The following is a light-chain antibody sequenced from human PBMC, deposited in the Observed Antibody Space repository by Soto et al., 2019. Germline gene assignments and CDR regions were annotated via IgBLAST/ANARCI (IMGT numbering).Light chain of an antibody. V-gene: IGLV2-8*01. CDR1: SGEVGGYNY. J-gene: IGLJ1*01. CDR3: GSYAGSNIFV. CDR2: EVN. Sequence: QSVRTQRPSASGSRGQSVTISCTGTSGEVGGYNYVSWYQQNTGKAPKLMIYEVNKRPSGVPDRFSGSKSGNTASLTVSGFQAEDEADYYCGSYAGSNIFVFGTGTKVTVL.